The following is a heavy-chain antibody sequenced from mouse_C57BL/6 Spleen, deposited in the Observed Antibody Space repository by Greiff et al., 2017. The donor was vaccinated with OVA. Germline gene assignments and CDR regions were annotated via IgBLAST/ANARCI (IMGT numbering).Heavy chain of an antibody. Sequence: VQLQQSGAELARPGASVKLSCKASGYTFTSYGISWVKQRTGQGLEWIGEIYPRSGNTYYNEKFKGKATLTADKSSSTAYMELRSLTSEDSAVYFCARGVLITTVVAPFDYWGQGTTLTVSS. CDR2: IYPRSGNT. V-gene: IGHV1-81*01. J-gene: IGHJ2*01. D-gene: IGHD1-1*01. CDR1: GYTFTSYG. CDR3: ARGVLITTVVAPFDY.